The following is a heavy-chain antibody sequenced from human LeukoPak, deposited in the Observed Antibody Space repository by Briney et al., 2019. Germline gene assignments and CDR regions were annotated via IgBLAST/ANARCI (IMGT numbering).Heavy chain of an antibody. CDR1: GFTFSSYT. J-gene: IGHJ4*02. CDR2: IKRGRSER. V-gene: IGHV3-7*01. Sequence: GGSLRLSCAASGFTFSSYTMDWVRQAPGKGLEWVSYIKRGRSERYYVDSVKGRFTISRDNAKNSLFLQMNSLRAEDTAVYYCATMGLEPLHYYFDYWGEGTLVTVCS. CDR3: ATMGLEPLHYYFDY. D-gene: IGHD1-1*01.